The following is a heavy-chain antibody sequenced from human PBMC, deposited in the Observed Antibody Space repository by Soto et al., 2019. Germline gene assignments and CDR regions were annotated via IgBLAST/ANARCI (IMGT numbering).Heavy chain of an antibody. D-gene: IGHD2-21*02. CDR2: ISTSGGST. J-gene: IGHJ5*02. V-gene: IGHV3-23*01. Sequence: EVQLLESGGGLVQPGGSLRLSCAASGFTFSSYAMSWVRQAPGKGLEWVSTISTSGGSTHYADSVKGRFTISRDNSKNTLELQLNSLRAEDTAVYYCAKFYGGNSAHTYNIDPWGQGTLVTVSS. CDR3: AKFYGGNSAHTYNIDP. CDR1: GFTFSSYA.